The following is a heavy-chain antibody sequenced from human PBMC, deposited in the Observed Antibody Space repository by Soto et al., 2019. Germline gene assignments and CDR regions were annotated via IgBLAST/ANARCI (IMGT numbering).Heavy chain of an antibody. J-gene: IGHJ6*03. CDR2: IYSGDSET. D-gene: IGHD6-19*01. CDR3: AMRAVLGKHFYQHMGV. Sequence: GESLKISCKGSGYNFSSYWIAWLRQMPGRGLEWMGFIYSGDSETRYSPSFQGQVTISADNSISTAYLQWSSLKGSDSAIYYCAMRAVLGKHFYQHMGVWGKRTTVTVCS. CDR1: GYNFSSYW. V-gene: IGHV5-51*01.